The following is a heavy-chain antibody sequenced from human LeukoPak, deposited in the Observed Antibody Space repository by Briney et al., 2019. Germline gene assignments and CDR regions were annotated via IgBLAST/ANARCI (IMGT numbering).Heavy chain of an antibody. CDR1: GFTFSDYY. CDR2: ISSSGSTI. D-gene: IGHD3-9*01. CDR3: ARSYDILTVDWFDP. V-gene: IGHV3-11*01. J-gene: IGHJ5*02. Sequence: PGGSLRLSCAASGFTFSDYYMSWIRQAPGKGLEWVSYISSSGSTIYYADSVKGRFTISRDNAKNSLYLQMNSLRAEDTAVYYCARSYDILTVDWFDPWGQGTLVTVSS.